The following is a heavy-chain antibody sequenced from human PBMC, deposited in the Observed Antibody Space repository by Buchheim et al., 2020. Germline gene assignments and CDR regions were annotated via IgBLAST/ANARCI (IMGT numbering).Heavy chain of an antibody. CDR3: AKAAQIFGVASHYYGMDV. J-gene: IGHJ6*02. D-gene: IGHD3-3*01. V-gene: IGHV3-23*01. Sequence: EVQLLESGGGLVQPGGSLRLSCAASGFTFSSYAMRWVRQAPGKGLEWVSAISGSGGSTYYADSVKGRFTITRANSKQTQYLQMNSLRAEDTAVYYCAKAAQIFGVASHYYGMDVWGQGTT. CDR2: ISGSGGST. CDR1: GFTFSSYA.